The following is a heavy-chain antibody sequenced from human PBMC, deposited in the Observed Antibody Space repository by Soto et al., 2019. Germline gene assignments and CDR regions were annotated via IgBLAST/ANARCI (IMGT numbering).Heavy chain of an antibody. V-gene: IGHV4-34*01. CDR3: ARAASLSRACDY. CDR2: INHSGST. CDR1: GGSFSGYY. Sequence: NPSETLSLTCAVYGGSFSGYYWSWIRQPPGKGLEWIGEINHSGSTNYNPSLKSRVTISVDTSKNQFSLKLSSVTAADTAVYYCARAASLSRACDYWGQGTLVTVSS. J-gene: IGHJ4*02.